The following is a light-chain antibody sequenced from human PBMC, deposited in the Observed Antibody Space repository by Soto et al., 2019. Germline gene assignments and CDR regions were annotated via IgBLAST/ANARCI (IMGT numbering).Light chain of an antibody. CDR3: PQTHSLPLS. V-gene: IGKV1-12*01. CDR1: QGVGGW. CDR2: ATS. Sequence: IQMTQSPSSVSASVGDRVTMTCRASQGVGGWLAWYQQKPGKVPKLLIYATSSLHSGVPSRFSGSGSGTDFTLSISSLQPEDFAPYYCPQTHSLPLSFGPGTKVDIK. J-gene: IGKJ3*01.